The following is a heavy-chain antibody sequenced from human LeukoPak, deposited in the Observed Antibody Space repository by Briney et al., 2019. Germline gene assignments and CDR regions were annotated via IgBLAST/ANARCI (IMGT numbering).Heavy chain of an antibody. J-gene: IGHJ4*02. Sequence: GGSLRLSCAVSGFPFSSYWMHWVRQAPGKGLVLVSLTNTDATNTRYADSVKGRFTISRDNAKNTLYLQMNSLRAEDTAVYYCARDPSQGRWRRENYFDYWGQGTLVTVSS. CDR3: ARDPSQGRWRRENYFDY. CDR1: GFPFSSYW. CDR2: TNTDATNT. V-gene: IGHV3-74*01. D-gene: IGHD4-23*01.